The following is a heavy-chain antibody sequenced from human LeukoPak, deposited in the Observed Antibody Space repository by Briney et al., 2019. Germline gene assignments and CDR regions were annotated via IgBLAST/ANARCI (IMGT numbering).Heavy chain of an antibody. Sequence: PGGSLRLSCAASGFTFSSYSMNWVRQAPGKGLEWVSYISTSSSTIFYADSVKGRFTISRDNAKNSLCLQMNSLRAEDTAVYYCARETYDGSGYFFDYWGQGTLVTVSS. D-gene: IGHD3-22*01. CDR3: ARETYDGSGYFFDY. V-gene: IGHV3-48*01. CDR2: ISTSSSTI. J-gene: IGHJ4*02. CDR1: GFTFSSYS.